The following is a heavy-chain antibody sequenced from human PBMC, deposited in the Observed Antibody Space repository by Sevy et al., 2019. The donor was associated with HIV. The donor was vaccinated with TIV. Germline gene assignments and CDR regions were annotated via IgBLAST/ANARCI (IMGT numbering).Heavy chain of an antibody. CDR1: GFTFDDYT. CDR2: ISWDGGST. CDR3: AKDLGMATIGPPDY. Sequence: GGSLRLSCAASGFTFDDYTMHWVRQAPGKGLEWVSLISWDGGSTYYADSVKGRFTISRDNSKNSLYLQMNSLRTEDTALYYCAKDLGMATIGPPDYWGQGTLVTVSS. J-gene: IGHJ4*02. V-gene: IGHV3-43*01. D-gene: IGHD5-12*01.